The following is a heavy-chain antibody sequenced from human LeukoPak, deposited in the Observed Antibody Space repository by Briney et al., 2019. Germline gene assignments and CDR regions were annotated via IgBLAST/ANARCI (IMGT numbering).Heavy chain of an antibody. CDR2: INPSGGST. V-gene: IGHV1-46*01. CDR3: ARGGIAVAGIPHMDV. Sequence: ASVKVSCKASGYTFTSYYMHWGRQAPGQRREGMGIINPSGGSTSYAQKFQGRVTMTRDTSTSTVYMELSSLRSEDTAVYYCARGGIAVAGIPHMDVWGKGTTVTIYS. D-gene: IGHD6-19*01. CDR1: GYTFTSYY. J-gene: IGHJ6*03.